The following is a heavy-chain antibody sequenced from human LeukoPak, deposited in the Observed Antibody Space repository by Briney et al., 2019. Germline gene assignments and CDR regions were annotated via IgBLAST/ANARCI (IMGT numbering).Heavy chain of an antibody. J-gene: IGHJ4*02. V-gene: IGHV5-51*01. CDR2: IYPGDSDT. CDR3: ASPSIVGAPI. CDR1: GXSXXXYX. Sequence: SGXSXXXYXIXXVRQMPGKGLEWMGIIYPGDSDTRYSPSFQGQVTISADKSISTAYLQWSSLKASDTAMYYCASPSIVGAPIWGQGTLVTVSS. D-gene: IGHD1-26*01.